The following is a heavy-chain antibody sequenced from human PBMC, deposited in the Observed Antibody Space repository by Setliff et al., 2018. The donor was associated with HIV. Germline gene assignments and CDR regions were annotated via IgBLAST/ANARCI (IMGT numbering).Heavy chain of an antibody. J-gene: IGHJ4*02. Sequence: PGGSLRLSCAASGFNFNRNAMSWVRQAPGKGLEWVSGISYRGIDTYYIDSVQGRFTISRDNSKNTLYLQMNSLRVEDTAVYYCARDPIYPGYCSSTSCYHVYSSSPIFDYWGQGTLVTVSS. CDR2: ISYRGIDT. CDR1: GFNFNRNA. CDR3: ARDPIYPGYCSSTSCYHVYSSSPIFDY. V-gene: IGHV3-23*01. D-gene: IGHD2-2*01.